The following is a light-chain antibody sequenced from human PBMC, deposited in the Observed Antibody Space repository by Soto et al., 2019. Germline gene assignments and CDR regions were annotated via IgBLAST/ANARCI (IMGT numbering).Light chain of an antibody. J-gene: IGKJ4*01. Sequence: EIVLTQSPGTLSLSPGSRATLSCRASPSGSRSYLAWYQPTRGEAPRLLIYGASSRATGIPARSSVSLSGTDFALTIGSLEAEEAAVYYVKESGCGRSQAVGEGTKVEIK. CDR1: PSGSRSY. CDR2: GAS. CDR3: KESGCGRSQA. V-gene: IGKV3-20*01.